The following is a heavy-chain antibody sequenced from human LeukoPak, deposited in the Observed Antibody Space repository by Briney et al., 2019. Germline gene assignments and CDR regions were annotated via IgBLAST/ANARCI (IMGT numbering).Heavy chain of an antibody. CDR2: IYYSGST. D-gene: IGHD3-22*01. Sequence: SETLSLTCTVSGGSISSYYWSWIRQPPGKGLEWIGYIYYSGSTNYNPSLKSRVTISVDTSKNQFSLKLSSVTAADTAVYYCARDRYYDSSGFDYWGQGTLVTVSS. J-gene: IGHJ4*02. CDR1: GGSISSYY. CDR3: ARDRYYDSSGFDY. V-gene: IGHV4-59*01.